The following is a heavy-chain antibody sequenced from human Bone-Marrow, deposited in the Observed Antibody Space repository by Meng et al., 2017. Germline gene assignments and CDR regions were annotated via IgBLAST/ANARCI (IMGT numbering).Heavy chain of an antibody. CDR2: IYSGGGT. J-gene: IGHJ4*02. CDR1: GFTFSSNA. V-gene: IGHV3-66*01. CDR3: TGGEDH. Sequence: EVQLLESGGGLVQPGGSLRLSCEASGFTFSSNAMSWVRQAPGKGLGWVSVIYSGGGTDYADSVKGRFTTSRDSSKNTMYLQMNNLRADDTAMYYCTGGEDHWGQGTLVTVSS.